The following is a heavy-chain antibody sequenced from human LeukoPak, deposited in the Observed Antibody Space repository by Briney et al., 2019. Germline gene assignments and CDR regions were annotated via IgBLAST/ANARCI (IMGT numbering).Heavy chain of an antibody. Sequence: ASVKVSCKASGGTFSSYTISWVRQAPGQGLEWVGIINPSGGSTSYAQKFQGRVTMTRDTSTSTVYMELSSLRSEDTAVYYCARGTIGIQRAARYNEFDYWGQGTLVTVSS. V-gene: IGHV1-46*01. CDR2: INPSGGST. CDR1: GGTFSSYT. J-gene: IGHJ4*02. D-gene: IGHD3-16*02. CDR3: ARGTIGIQRAARYNEFDY.